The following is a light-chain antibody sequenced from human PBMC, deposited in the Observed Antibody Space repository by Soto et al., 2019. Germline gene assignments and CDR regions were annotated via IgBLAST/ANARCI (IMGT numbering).Light chain of an antibody. J-gene: IGLJ1*01. CDR1: SSNIGINT. CDR3: ATWDDSLDVHV. CDR2: GNN. V-gene: IGLV1-44*01. Sequence: QSVLTQPPSASGTPGQTITISCSGGSSNIGINTVSWYEHLPGTAPRLLIYGNNQRPSGVPDRFSGSKAGTSASLAISGLQSEDAAHYYCATWDDSLDVHVFGTGTKLTVL.